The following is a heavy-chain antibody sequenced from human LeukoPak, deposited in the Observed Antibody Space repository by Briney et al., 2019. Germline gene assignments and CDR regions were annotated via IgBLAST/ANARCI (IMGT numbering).Heavy chain of an antibody. D-gene: IGHD5-24*01. Sequence: ASVKVSCKASGYTFTSYYMHWVRQAPGQGLEWMGIINPSGGSTSYAQKFQGRVTMTRDMSTSTVYMELSRLRSDDTAVYYCARGWTRDGYNYCLDYWGQGTLVTVSS. CDR2: INPSGGST. J-gene: IGHJ4*02. CDR3: ARGWTRDGYNYCLDY. V-gene: IGHV1-46*01. CDR1: GYTFTSYY.